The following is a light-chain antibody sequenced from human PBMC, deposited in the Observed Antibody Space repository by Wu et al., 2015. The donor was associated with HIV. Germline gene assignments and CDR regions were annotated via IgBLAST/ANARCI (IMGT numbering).Light chain of an antibody. CDR3: QQYGTSPLT. J-gene: IGKJ4*01. Sequence: VLTQSPGTLSLSPGERATLSCRANQSVANFFAWYQQKPGQSPRLLIFDVVSRATGIPARFTGSGSGTDFTLTINRLDPEDFAVYYCQQYGTSPLTFGGGTKVEIK. CDR1: QSVANF. CDR2: DVV. V-gene: IGKV3-20*01.